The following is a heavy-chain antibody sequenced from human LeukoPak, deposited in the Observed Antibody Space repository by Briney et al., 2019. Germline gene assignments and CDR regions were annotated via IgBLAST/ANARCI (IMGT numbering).Heavy chain of an antibody. CDR3: ARHGMQSGYDSYYYYYYYMDV. J-gene: IGHJ6*03. Sequence: SETLSLTYTVSGGSISSRSYYWGWIRQPPGKGLEWIGTIYYSGSTYYNPSLKSRVTISVDTSKNQFSLKLSSVTAADTAVYYCARHGMQSGYDSYYYYYYYMDVWGKGTTVSVSS. V-gene: IGHV4-39*01. CDR2: IYYSGST. D-gene: IGHD5-12*01. CDR1: GGSISSRSYY.